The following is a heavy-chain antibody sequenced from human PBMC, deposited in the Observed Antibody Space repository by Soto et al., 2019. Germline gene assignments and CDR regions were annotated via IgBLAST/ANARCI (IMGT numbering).Heavy chain of an antibody. CDR1: GGSISSYY. CDR2: IYYSGST. J-gene: IGHJ6*03. Sequence: SEPLSLTCTVSGGSISSYYRSWIRQPPGKGLEWIGYIYYSGSTNYNPSLKSRVTISVDTSKNQFSLKLSSVTAADTAVYYCARHRSTIFGGAEYYYYMDVWGKGTTVTVSS. V-gene: IGHV4-59*08. CDR3: ARHRSTIFGGAEYYYYMDV. D-gene: IGHD3-3*01.